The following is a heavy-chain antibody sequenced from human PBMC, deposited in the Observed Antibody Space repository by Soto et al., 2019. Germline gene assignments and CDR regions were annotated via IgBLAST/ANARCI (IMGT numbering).Heavy chain of an antibody. CDR3: ARVRRYCSGGSCYPGIDP. J-gene: IGHJ5*02. Sequence: QVQLQQWGAGLLKPSETLSLTCAVYGGSFSGYYWSWIRQPPGKGLEWIGEINHSGSTNYNPSLKSRATISVDTSKNQFSLKLSSVTAADTAVYYCARVRRYCSGGSCYPGIDPWGQGTLVTVSS. D-gene: IGHD2-15*01. CDR1: GGSFSGYY. CDR2: INHSGST. V-gene: IGHV4-34*01.